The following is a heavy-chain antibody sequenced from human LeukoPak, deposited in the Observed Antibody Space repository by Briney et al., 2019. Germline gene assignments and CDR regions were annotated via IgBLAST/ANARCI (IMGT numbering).Heavy chain of an antibody. CDR2: ISAYNGNT. CDR3: ARDLGRRSLDFIAVAGFDYYYYGMDV. J-gene: IGHJ6*02. Sequence: GASVKVSCKASGYTFTSYGISWVRQAPGQGLEWMGWISAYNGNTNYAQKLQGRVTMTTDTSTSTAYMELRSLRSDDTAVYYCARDLGRRSLDFIAVAGFDYYYYGMDVWGQGTTVTVSS. V-gene: IGHV1-18*01. D-gene: IGHD6-19*01. CDR1: GYTFTSYG.